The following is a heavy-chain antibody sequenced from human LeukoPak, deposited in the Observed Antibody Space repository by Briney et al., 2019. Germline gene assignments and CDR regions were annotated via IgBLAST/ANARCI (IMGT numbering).Heavy chain of an antibody. CDR3: ARAFDGKGYYDSSGYYGFGALDI. CDR2: IIPIFGTA. V-gene: IGHV1-69*05. Sequence: SVKVSCKASGGTFSSYAISWVRQAPGQGLEWMGGIIPIFGTANYARKFQGRVTITTDESTSTAYMELSSLRSEDTAVYYCARAFDGKGYYDSSGYYGFGALDIWGQGTMVTVSS. CDR1: GGTFSSYA. J-gene: IGHJ3*02. D-gene: IGHD3-22*01.